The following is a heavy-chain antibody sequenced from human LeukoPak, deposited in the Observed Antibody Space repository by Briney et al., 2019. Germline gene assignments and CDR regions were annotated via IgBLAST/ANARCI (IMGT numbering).Heavy chain of an antibody. CDR1: GGSFSGYY. D-gene: IGHD3-22*01. CDR3: ARRGTYYYDSSGYL. V-gene: IGHV4-34*01. Sequence: SETLSLTCAVYGGSFSGYYWSWIRQPPGKGREWIGEINHSGSTNYNPSLKSRVTISVDTSKNQFSLKLSSVTAADTAVYYCARRGTYYYDSSGYLWGQGTLVTVSS. CDR2: INHSGST. J-gene: IGHJ4*02.